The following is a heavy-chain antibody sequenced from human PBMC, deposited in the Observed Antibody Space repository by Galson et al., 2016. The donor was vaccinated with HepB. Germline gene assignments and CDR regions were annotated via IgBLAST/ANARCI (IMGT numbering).Heavy chain of an antibody. CDR1: GFTFSNYT. CDR3: ARDLITIFGGAIPADAFAI. J-gene: IGHJ3*02. V-gene: IGHV3-21*01. Sequence: LRLSCAASGFTFSNYTMNWVRQAPGKGLEWVSSVSSSSSFIYYADSVKGRFTISRDNAESSLYLQMNSLRAEETTVYYCARDLITIFGGAIPADAFAIWGQGTVVIASS. CDR2: VSSSSSFI. D-gene: IGHD3-3*01.